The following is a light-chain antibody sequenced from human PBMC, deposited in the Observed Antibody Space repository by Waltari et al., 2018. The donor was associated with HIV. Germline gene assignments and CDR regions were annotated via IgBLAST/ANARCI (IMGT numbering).Light chain of an antibody. CDR1: QGIGSW. J-gene: IGKJ2*01. CDR3: QQGYKLPLT. V-gene: IGKV1-12*02. Sequence: DIQMTQSPRVVSASIGKRVTTNCRASQGIGSWLAWYRQRPGEAPDLLIHDASHLRTGVPSRFSGGGSGTGFFLTINSLQSQDLGTYFCQQGYKLPLTFGPGTTIEI. CDR2: DAS.